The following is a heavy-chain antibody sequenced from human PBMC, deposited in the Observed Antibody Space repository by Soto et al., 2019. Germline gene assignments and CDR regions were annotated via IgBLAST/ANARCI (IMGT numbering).Heavy chain of an antibody. J-gene: IGHJ4*02. CDR2: ISWNSGSI. CDR1: GFTFDDYA. Sequence: EVQLVESGGGLVQPGRSLRLSCAASGFTFDDYAMHWVRQAPGKGLKWVSGISWNSGSIGYADSVKGRFTISRDNAKNSLYLQMNSLRAEDTALYYCAKVSVAVAGPRGYYFDYWGQGTLVTVSS. CDR3: AKVSVAVAGPRGYYFDY. V-gene: IGHV3-9*01. D-gene: IGHD6-19*01.